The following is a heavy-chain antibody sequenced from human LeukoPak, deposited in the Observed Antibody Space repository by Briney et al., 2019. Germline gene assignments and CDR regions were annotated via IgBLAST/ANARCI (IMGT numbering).Heavy chain of an antibody. Sequence: PGGSLRLSCAASGFTFNNYAMSWVRQAPGKGLEWVAAVSAGGGNTNYADSVKGRFTISRDNSKNTLYLQMNSLRAEDTAVYYCAKYCSGSSCYLSIYYGMDVWGQGTTVTVSS. J-gene: IGHJ6*02. D-gene: IGHD2-2*01. CDR3: AKYCSGSSCYLSIYYGMDV. V-gene: IGHV3-23*01. CDR2: VSAGGGNT. CDR1: GFTFNNYA.